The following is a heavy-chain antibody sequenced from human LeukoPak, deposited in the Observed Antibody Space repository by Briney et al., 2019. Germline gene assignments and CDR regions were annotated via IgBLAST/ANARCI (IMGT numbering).Heavy chain of an antibody. Sequence: GGSLRLSCAASGFTLNNAWMNWVRQAPGKGLEWVGRIKSKTDGWTTDYAAPVKGRFTISRDDSKNTLYLQMNSLETEDTAVYYCATPTTTSYAFDIWGQGTMVTVSS. CDR1: GFTLNNAW. J-gene: IGHJ3*02. V-gene: IGHV3-15*01. D-gene: IGHD4-11*01. CDR2: IKSKTDGWTT. CDR3: ATPTTTSYAFDI.